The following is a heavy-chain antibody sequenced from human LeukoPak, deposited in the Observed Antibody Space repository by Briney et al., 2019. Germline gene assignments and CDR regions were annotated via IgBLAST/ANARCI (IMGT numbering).Heavy chain of an antibody. D-gene: IGHD6-19*01. Sequence: GGSLRLSCAASGLSFSSHGMHWVRQAPGKGLEWVAVISHEGSYKNHADSVKGRFTISRDNSKNLVYLQMNSLRTEDTAVYYCARAREQWQVLDYWGQGTLVTVSS. CDR1: GLSFSSHG. CDR3: ARAREQWQVLDY. J-gene: IGHJ4*02. CDR2: ISHEGSYK. V-gene: IGHV3-30*03.